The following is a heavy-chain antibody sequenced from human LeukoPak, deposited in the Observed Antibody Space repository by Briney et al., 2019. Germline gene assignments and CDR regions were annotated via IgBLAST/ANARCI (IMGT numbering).Heavy chain of an antibody. CDR1: GGSFSGYY. V-gene: IGHV4-34*01. D-gene: IGHD3-22*01. CDR3: ARINYYDRSGYDAFDI. CDR2: INHSGST. Sequence: PSETLSLTCAVYGGSFSGYYWSWIRQPPGKGLEWIGEINHSGSTNYNPSLKSRVTISVDTSKNQFSLKLSSVTAADTAVYYCARINYYDRSGYDAFDIWGQGTMVTVSS. J-gene: IGHJ3*02.